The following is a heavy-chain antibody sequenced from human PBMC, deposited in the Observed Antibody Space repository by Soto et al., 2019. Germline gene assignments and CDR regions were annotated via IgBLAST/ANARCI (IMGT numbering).Heavy chain of an antibody. V-gene: IGHV3-33*01. CDR3: ARDIDWYSNSSGLDN. CDR1: GFTFSSYG. Sequence: PGGSLRLSCAASGFTFSSYGMHWVRQAPGKGLEWVAVIWYDGSNKHYADPVKGRFTISRDNSKNTLSLQMNGLRAEDTAIYYCARDIDWYSNSSGLDNWGQGTLVTVSS. D-gene: IGHD1-26*01. CDR2: IWYDGSNK. J-gene: IGHJ4*02.